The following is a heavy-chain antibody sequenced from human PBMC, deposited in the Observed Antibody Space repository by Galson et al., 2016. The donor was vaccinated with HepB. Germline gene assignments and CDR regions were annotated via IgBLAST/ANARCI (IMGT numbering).Heavy chain of an antibody. J-gene: IGHJ4*02. CDR2: IYPGDSDT. Sequence: QSGAEVKKPGESLKISCKGSGYKFTNYWIGWVRQMPGTGLEWMGIIYPGDSDTRYSPSFQGQVTISADKSISTAYLQWSSLKASDTAVYYCARLRSSSWYVPFDYWGLGTLVIVSA. D-gene: IGHD6-13*01. CDR1: GYKFTNYW. V-gene: IGHV5-51*01. CDR3: ARLRSSSWYVPFDY.